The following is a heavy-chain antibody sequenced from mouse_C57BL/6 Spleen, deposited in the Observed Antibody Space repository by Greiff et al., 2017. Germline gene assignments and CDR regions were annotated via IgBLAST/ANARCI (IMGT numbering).Heavy chain of an antibody. Sequence: EVQLQQSGAELVKPGASVTLSCTASGFNIKDYYMHWVKQRTEQGLEWIGRIDPEDGETKYAPKFQGKATITADTSSNTAYLQLSSLTSEYSAVYYCDRSNDYGEDYFDYWGQGTTLTVSS. CDR2: IDPEDGET. V-gene: IGHV14-2*01. CDR1: GFNIKDYY. J-gene: IGHJ2*01. D-gene: IGHD2-4*01. CDR3: DRSNDYGEDYFDY.